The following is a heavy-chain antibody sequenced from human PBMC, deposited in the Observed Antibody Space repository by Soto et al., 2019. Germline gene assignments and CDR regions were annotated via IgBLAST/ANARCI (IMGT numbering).Heavy chain of an antibody. CDR3: ARAGVYCGGDCYYFDY. Sequence: QVQLQESGPGLVKPSQTLSLTCTVSGGSISSGDYYWSWIRQPPGKGLEWIGYIYYSGSTYYNPSLKIRVTISVDTSKNQFALKLSSVTAADTAVYYCARAGVYCGGDCYYFDYWGQGTLVTVSS. CDR2: IYYSGST. D-gene: IGHD2-21*02. J-gene: IGHJ4*02. V-gene: IGHV4-30-4*01. CDR1: GGSISSGDYY.